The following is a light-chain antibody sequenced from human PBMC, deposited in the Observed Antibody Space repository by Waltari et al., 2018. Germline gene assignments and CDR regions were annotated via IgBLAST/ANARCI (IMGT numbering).Light chain of an antibody. V-gene: IGLV2-14*03. Sequence: QTALTQPASVSGSPGHSITISCPGTSSDVGGYDYVPWYQQHPGKAPKLMIYDVSNRPSGVSNRFSGSKSGNTASLTISGLQAEDEADYYCNSYTSSSTLVFGGGTKLTVL. CDR3: NSYTSSSTLV. CDR2: DVS. CDR1: SSDVGGYDY. J-gene: IGLJ2*01.